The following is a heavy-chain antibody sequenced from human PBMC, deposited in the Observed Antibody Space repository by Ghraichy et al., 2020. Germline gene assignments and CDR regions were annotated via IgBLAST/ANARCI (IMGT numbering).Heavy chain of an antibody. D-gene: IGHD2-2*01. CDR3: AKILGYCSSTSCRSDAFDT. V-gene: IGHV3-30*18. J-gene: IGHJ3*02. CDR1: GFTFSSYG. Sequence: GGSLRLSCAASGFTFSSYGMHWVRQAPGKGLEWVAVISYDGSNKYYADSVKGRFTISRDNSKNTLYLQMNSLRAEDTAVYYCAKILGYCSSTSCRSDAFDTWGPGTRVKVSS. CDR2: ISYDGSNK.